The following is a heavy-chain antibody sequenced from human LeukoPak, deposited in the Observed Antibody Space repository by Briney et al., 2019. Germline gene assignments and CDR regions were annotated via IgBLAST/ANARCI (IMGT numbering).Heavy chain of an antibody. CDR1: GFTFSSYA. Sequence: GGSLRLSCAASGFTFSSYAMSWVRQAPGKGLEWASAISGSGGSTYYADSVKGRFTISRDNSKNTLYLQMNSLRAEDTAVYYCAKVVRGVIRGFDYWGQGTLVTVSS. CDR3: AKVVRGVIRGFDY. J-gene: IGHJ4*02. CDR2: ISGSGGST. D-gene: IGHD3-10*02. V-gene: IGHV3-23*01.